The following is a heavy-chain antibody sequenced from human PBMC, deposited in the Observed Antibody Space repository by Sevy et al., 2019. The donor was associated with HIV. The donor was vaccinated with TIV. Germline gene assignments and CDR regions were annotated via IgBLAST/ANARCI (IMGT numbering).Heavy chain of an antibody. CDR1: GGSMSSYF. Sequence: SETLSLTCTVSGGSMSSYFWRWIRQPPGKGLEWIGYIYYTGTTNYNPSLKSRLTMSLDTSKNRFSLKLTAVTAADTAVYYCARDSVLSPRVFDSWGQGTLLTVSS. V-gene: IGHV4-59*01. CDR2: IYYTGTT. J-gene: IGHJ4*02. D-gene: IGHD3-10*01. CDR3: ARDSVLSPRVFDS.